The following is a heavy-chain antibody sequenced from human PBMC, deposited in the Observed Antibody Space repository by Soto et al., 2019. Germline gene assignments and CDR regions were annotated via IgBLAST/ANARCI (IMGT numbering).Heavy chain of an antibody. Sequence: QVQLVQSGAEVRKPGASVKVSCEASGYTFTSYYMNWVRQAPGQGLEWMGIINPSGGTTSYAQKFPGRVTMTSDTSTSTVYMELSSLKSEDPAVYYCARAKYTSSSLDYWGQGTLVTVSS. CDR3: ARAKYTSSSLDY. CDR1: GYTFTSYY. V-gene: IGHV1-46*01. D-gene: IGHD6-6*01. J-gene: IGHJ4*02. CDR2: INPSGGTT.